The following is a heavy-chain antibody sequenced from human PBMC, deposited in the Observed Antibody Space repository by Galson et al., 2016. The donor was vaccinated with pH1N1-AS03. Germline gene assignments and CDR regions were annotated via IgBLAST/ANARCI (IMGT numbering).Heavy chain of an antibody. D-gene: IGHD3-16*02. V-gene: IGHV4-4*01. CDR1: GGSMTSPDW. Sequence: ETLSLPCTVSGGSMTSPDWWTWVRQPPGKGLEWIGEVHYSGTTSYNPSINSRVTLSIDKSNNQFSLNLGSVSAADTAVYFCASAAYHTPGYHYWGQGALVTVSS. CDR2: VHYSGTT. J-gene: IGHJ4*02. CDR3: ASAAYHTPGYHY.